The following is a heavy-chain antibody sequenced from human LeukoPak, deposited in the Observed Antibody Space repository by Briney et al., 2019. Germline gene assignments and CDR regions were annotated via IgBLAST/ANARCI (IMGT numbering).Heavy chain of an antibody. J-gene: IGHJ4*02. Sequence: SETLSLTCAVSGYSISSGYYWGWIRQSPGKGLEWLGNIYHTGTTYYNPSLKSRVTISLDTSRNQFSLKVTSLTAADTAIYTCARLSPGYGDGGSHFFDYWGQGTLVIVSS. V-gene: IGHV4-38-2*01. CDR1: GYSISSGYY. D-gene: IGHD1-26*01. CDR2: IYHTGTT. CDR3: ARLSPGYGDGGSHFFDY.